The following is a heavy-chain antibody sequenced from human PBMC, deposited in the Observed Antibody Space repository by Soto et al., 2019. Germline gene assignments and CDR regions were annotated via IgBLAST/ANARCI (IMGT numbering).Heavy chain of an antibody. Sequence: HVQLVQSGTEVKKPGASVRVSCMVSGYPFTTYYIHWVRQAPGQGLEWMGWIDPRSGGTVYEQKFQGSVTMTRDTSISTVYMDLSGLTSDDTALYYCATADYGIFPYWGQGSLVNVSS. V-gene: IGHV1-2*02. D-gene: IGHD3-10*01. CDR2: IDPRSGGT. CDR3: ATADYGIFPY. CDR1: GYPFTTYY. J-gene: IGHJ4*02.